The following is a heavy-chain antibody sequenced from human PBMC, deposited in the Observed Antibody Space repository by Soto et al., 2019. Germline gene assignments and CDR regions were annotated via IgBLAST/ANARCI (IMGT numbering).Heavy chain of an antibody. J-gene: IGHJ4*02. CDR2: ISYDGSSR. D-gene: IGHD6-19*01. V-gene: IGHV3-30-3*01. CDR3: AKDEPLWGYSSGWYPVDY. Sequence: GGSLSLSCAASGFTFSRSAMHWVRQAPGKGLEWVAYISYDGSSRYSADSVKGRFSISRDNSKITFYLRMNSLRAEDTAVYYCAKDEPLWGYSSGWYPVDYWGQGTLVTAPQ. CDR1: GFTFSRSA.